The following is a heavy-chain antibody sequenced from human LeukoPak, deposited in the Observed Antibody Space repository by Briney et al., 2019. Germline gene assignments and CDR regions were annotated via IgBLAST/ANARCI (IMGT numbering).Heavy chain of an antibody. Sequence: ASVKVSCKASGYTFTTYGISWVRQAPGQGLEWMAWISAYNGNTNYAQNLQGRVTMTTDTSTSTAYMELRSLRSDDTAVYYCASGRGIYMTTTTYYFDYWGQGTLVTVSS. D-gene: IGHD4-11*01. CDR2: ISAYNGNT. J-gene: IGHJ4*02. V-gene: IGHV1-18*01. CDR3: ASGRGIYMTTTTYYFDY. CDR1: GYTFTTYG.